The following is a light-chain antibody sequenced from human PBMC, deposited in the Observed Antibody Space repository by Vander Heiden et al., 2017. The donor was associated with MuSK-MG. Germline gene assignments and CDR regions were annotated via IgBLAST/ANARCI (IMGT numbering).Light chain of an antibody. CDR3: QQYNSIPIT. Sequence: DIQMTQSPSTLSASVGDRVTITCRASQSISSWLAWYQQKPGRAPKLLIYKASTLESGVPSRFSGSGSGTEFTLTITSLQPDDLATYHCQQYNSIPITLGGGTKVEIK. J-gene: IGKJ4*01. CDR2: KAS. CDR1: QSISSW. V-gene: IGKV1-5*03.